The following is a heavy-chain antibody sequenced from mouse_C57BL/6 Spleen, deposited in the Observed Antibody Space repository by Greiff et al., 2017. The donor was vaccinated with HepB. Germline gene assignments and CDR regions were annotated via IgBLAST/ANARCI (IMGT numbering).Heavy chain of an antibody. CDR2: IDPSDSYT. J-gene: IGHJ1*03. D-gene: IGHD2-14*01. CDR1: GYTFTSYW. Sequence: QVQLQQPGAELVMPGASVKLSCKASGYTFTSYWMHWVKQRPGQGLEWIGEIDPSDSYTNYNQKFKGKSTLTVDKSSSTAYMQLSSLTSEDSAVYYCARSTTGVWGTGTTVTVSS. CDR3: ARSTTGV. V-gene: IGHV1-69*01.